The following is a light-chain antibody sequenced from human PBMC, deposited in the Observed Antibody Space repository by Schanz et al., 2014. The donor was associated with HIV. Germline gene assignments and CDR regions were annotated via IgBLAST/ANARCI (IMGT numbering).Light chain of an antibody. CDR1: SSNIGAGYD. V-gene: IGLV1-40*01. Sequence: QSVLTQPPSVSGAPGQRVTISCTGSSSNIGAGYDVHWYQHLPGTAPKLLIYGNTNRPSGVPDRFSGSKSGTSASLAITGLQAEDEADYYCQSYDNNLGGSGVFGGGTKLTVL. CDR3: QSYDNNLGGSGV. J-gene: IGLJ3*02. CDR2: GNT.